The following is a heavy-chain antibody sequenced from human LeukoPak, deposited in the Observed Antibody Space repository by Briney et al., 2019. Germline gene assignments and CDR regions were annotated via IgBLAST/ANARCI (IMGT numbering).Heavy chain of an antibody. J-gene: IGHJ5*02. D-gene: IGHD3-22*01. CDR3: ARDHYYDSWFDP. Sequence: WIAYIFYSGNTYYNPSLKSRVTISVDTSKNQFSLKLSSVTAADTAVYYCARDHYYDSWFDPWGQGTLVTISS. CDR2: IFYSGNT. V-gene: IGHV4-31*02.